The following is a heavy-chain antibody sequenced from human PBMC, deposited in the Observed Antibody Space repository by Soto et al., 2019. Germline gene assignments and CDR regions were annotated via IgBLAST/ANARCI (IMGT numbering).Heavy chain of an antibody. V-gene: IGHV3-30*18. D-gene: IGHD6-19*01. CDR1: GFTFSSTG. CDR3: AKDWGIAVAAH. J-gene: IGHJ4*02. CDR2: ISHDGGNK. Sequence: QVQLVESGGGVVQPGGALRLSCVASGFTFSSTGMHWVRQAPGKGLEWVAVISHDGGNKYYGDSVKGRFTISRDNSKNTLYLQMNRLRADATAVYYCAKDWGIAVAAHWGQGTLVTVSS.